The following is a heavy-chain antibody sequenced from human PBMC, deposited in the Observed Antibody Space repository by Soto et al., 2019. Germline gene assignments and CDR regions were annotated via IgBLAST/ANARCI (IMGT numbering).Heavy chain of an antibody. CDR2: IYHSGST. Sequence: SETLSLTCAVSGGSISSGGYSWSWIRQPPGKGLEWIGYIYHSGSTYYNPSLKSRVTISVDRSKNQFSLKLSSVTAADTAVYYCARGAPVDLDYWGQGTLVTVSS. J-gene: IGHJ4*02. CDR3: ARGAPVDLDY. V-gene: IGHV4-30-2*01. CDR1: GGSISSGGYS.